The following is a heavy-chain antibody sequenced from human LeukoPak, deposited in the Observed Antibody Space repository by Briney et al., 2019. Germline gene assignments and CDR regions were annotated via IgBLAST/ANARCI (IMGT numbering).Heavy chain of an antibody. CDR2: IRYDGSNK. CDR1: GFTFSSYG. J-gene: IGHJ6*03. D-gene: IGHD3-16*02. Sequence: GGSLRLSCAASGFTFSSYGMHWVRQAPGKGLEWVAFIRYDGSNKYYADSVKGRFTISRDNSKNTLYLQMNSLRAEDTAVYYCAKDPGRWYYYYYMDVWGKGTTVTVSS. V-gene: IGHV3-30*02. CDR3: AKDPGRWYYYYYMDV.